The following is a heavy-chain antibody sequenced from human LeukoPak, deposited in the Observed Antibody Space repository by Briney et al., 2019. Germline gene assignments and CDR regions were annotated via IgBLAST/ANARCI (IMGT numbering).Heavy chain of an antibody. J-gene: IGHJ2*01. Sequence: RASETLSLTCTVSGGSISSSSSYWVWIRQPPGMGLEWIGSIYYSGSTYSNPSLKSRVTISVDTSKNQFSLKVSSVAAADTAVYYCARYESSAYGIDVWGRGTLLTVSS. CDR3: ARYESSAYGIDV. V-gene: IGHV4-39*01. CDR2: IYYSGST. CDR1: GGSISSSSSY. D-gene: IGHD3-22*01.